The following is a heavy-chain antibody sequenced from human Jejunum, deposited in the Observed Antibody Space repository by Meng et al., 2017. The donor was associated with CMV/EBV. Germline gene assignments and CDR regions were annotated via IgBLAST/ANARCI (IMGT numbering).Heavy chain of an antibody. CDR2: TSGGGGTT. Sequence: LFEAWGDSRQPWVSLILSCVGSGFTFSSYGMTVVRQAPGKGLEWVSGTSGGGGTTYYADSVKGRFTISRDNSKNTLYLQMNSLRAEDTALYYCAAVGTTPEWGQGTLVTVSS. CDR3: AAVGTTPE. D-gene: IGHD2/OR15-2a*01. CDR1: GFTFSSYG. V-gene: IGHV3-23*01. J-gene: IGHJ4*02.